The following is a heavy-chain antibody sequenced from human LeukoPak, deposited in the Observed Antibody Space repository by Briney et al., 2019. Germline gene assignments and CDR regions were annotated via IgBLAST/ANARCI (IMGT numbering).Heavy chain of an antibody. Sequence: GASVKVSCKASGFTFTSSAMQWVRQARGQRLEWIGWIVVGSGNTNYAQKFQGRVTITADKSTSTAYMELSSPRSEDTAVYYCATAGRGSGSYFGYWGQGTLVTVSS. J-gene: IGHJ4*02. CDR3: ATAGRGSGSYFGY. V-gene: IGHV1-58*02. CDR1: GFTFTSSA. CDR2: IVVGSGNT. D-gene: IGHD3-10*01.